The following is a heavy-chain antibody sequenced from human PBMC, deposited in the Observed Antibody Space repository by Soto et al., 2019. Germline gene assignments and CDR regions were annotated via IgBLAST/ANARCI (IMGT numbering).Heavy chain of an antibody. D-gene: IGHD5-18*01. Sequence: EVQLVETGGGLIQPGGSLRLSCAASGFTVSSNYMSWVRQAPGKGLEWVSVIYSGGSTYYADSVKGRFTISRGNSKNTLYLQMNSRRAEDTAVYYCAREARRGKTQLWFYYYYGMDVWGQGTTVTVAS. CDR2: IYSGGST. CDR3: AREARRGKTQLWFYYYYGMDV. V-gene: IGHV3-53*02. CDR1: GFTVSSNY. J-gene: IGHJ6*02.